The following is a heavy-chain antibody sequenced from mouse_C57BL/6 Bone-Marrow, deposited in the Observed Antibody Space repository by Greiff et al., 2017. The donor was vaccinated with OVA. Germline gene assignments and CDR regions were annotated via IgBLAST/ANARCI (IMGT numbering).Heavy chain of an antibody. CDR3: ARSRDYEAMDY. Sequence: VQLQQPGAELVKPGASVKLSCKASGYTFTSYWLHWVKQRPGRGIEWIGRIDPNSGGTKYNEKFKSKATLTVDKPSHTAYMQLSSLTSEDAAVYYCARSRDYEAMDYWGQGTSVTVSS. V-gene: IGHV1-72*01. CDR2: IDPNSGGT. CDR1: GYTFTSYW. J-gene: IGHJ4*01. D-gene: IGHD3-1*01.